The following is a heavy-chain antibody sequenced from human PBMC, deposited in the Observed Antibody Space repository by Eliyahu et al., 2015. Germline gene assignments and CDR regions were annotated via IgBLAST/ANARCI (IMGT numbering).Heavy chain of an antibody. J-gene: IGHJ4*02. CDR1: GGSLSGYF. CDR2: INRSGST. Sequence: QVQLQQWGAGLLRPSETLSLTCAVYGGSLSGYFWTWIRQSPEKGLEWIGEINRSGSTNYNPSLKSRVTISVDMSKNQFSLKLKSVTAADTAVYYCASDRLAYWGQGTPVTVSS. V-gene: IGHV4-34*02. CDR3: ASDRLAY.